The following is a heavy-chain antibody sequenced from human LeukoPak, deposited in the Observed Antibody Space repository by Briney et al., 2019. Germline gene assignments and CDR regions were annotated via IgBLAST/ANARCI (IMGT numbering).Heavy chain of an antibody. Sequence: GRPLRLSCTASGFTFGDYAMSWVRQAPGKGLEWVGFIRSKAYGGTTEYAASVKGRFTISRDDSKSIAYLQMNSLKTEDTAVYYCTRTQYSSSWYSGYYYYGMDVWGQGTTVTVSS. CDR3: TRTQYSSSWYSGYYYYGMDV. D-gene: IGHD6-13*01. V-gene: IGHV3-49*04. J-gene: IGHJ6*02. CDR1: GFTFGDYA. CDR2: IRSKAYGGTT.